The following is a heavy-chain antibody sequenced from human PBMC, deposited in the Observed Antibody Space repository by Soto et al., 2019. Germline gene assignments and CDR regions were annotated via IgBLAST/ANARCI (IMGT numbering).Heavy chain of an antibody. CDR1: RYTFTSHG. V-gene: IGHV1-18*01. CDR3: ARLLTEGATFREDAFDI. D-gene: IGHD1-26*01. Sequence: QVELMQSGGEVKRPGASVKVSCKSSRYTFTSHGISWVRQAPGQGLEWMGWISTYNGKTDSAQKFQGRVTMTADTRTNTAYRELRSLRSDDTAVYYCARLLTEGATFREDAFDIWGQGTKVTVSS. CDR2: ISTYNGKT. J-gene: IGHJ3*02.